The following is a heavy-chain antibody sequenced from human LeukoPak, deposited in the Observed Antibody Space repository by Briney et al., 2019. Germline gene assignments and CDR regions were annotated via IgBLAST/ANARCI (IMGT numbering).Heavy chain of an antibody. J-gene: IGHJ3*02. V-gene: IGHV3-74*03. Sequence: TGGSLRLSCAASGFAFSSDWMHWVRQAPGKGLVWVSRINSDGSSTTYADSVKGRFTISRDNAKNTLYLQMNSLRVEDTAVYYCAKGVRSSGDYSDAFDIWGQGTMVTVSS. CDR3: AKGVRSSGDYSDAFDI. CDR1: GFAFSSDW. CDR2: INSDGSST. D-gene: IGHD4-17*01.